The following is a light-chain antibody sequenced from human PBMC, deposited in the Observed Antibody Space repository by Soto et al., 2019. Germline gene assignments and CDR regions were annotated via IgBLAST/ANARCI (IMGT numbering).Light chain of an antibody. V-gene: IGLV2-14*01. CDR3: SSYTSSSIDYV. CDR1: SSDVGGYNY. CDR2: EVS. Sequence: QSALTQSASVSGSPGQSITISYTGTSSDVGGYNYVSWYQQHPGKAPKLMIYEVSNRPSGVSNRFSGSKSGNTASLTISGLQAEDEADYYCSSYTSSSIDYVFGTGTKVTVL. J-gene: IGLJ1*01.